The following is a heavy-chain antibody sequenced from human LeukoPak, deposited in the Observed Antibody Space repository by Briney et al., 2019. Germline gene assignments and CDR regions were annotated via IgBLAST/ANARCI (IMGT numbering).Heavy chain of an antibody. CDR2: MNPNSGKS. Sequence: ASVKVSRKASRDTFTNYDINWVRQATGQGLEWMGWMNPNSGKSGYAQKFQGKVTMTRNTSISTAYMEVSSLRSEDTAVYYCARGRARYGMDVWGQGTTVTVSS. CDR1: RDTFTNYD. CDR3: ARGRARYGMDV. J-gene: IGHJ6*02. V-gene: IGHV1-8*01.